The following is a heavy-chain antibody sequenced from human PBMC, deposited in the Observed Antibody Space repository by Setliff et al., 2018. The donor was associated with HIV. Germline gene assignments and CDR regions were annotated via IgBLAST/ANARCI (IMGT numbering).Heavy chain of an antibody. CDR2: IYHSGST. Sequence: PSETLSLTCAVSGGSISSSNWWSWVRQPPGKGLEWIGEIYHSGSTNYNPSLRSRVTISIDTSKNQFSLKLNSVTAADTAVYYCARGLSIFGVATPGFYSFMDVWGKGTTVTVSS. J-gene: IGHJ6*03. D-gene: IGHD3-3*01. V-gene: IGHV4-4*02. CDR3: ARGLSIFGVATPGFYSFMDV. CDR1: GGSISSSNW.